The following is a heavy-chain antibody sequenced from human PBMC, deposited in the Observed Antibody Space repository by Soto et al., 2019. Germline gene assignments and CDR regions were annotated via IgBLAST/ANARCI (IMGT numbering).Heavy chain of an antibody. D-gene: IGHD1-26*01. J-gene: IGHJ4*02. Sequence: ASVKVSCKASGYTFTSYGISWVRQAPGQGLEWMGWISAYNGNTNYAQKLQGRVTMTTDTSTSTAYMELSSLRSDDTAVYYCARAPQWEPTPYFDYWGQGTLVTVSS. CDR1: GYTFTSYG. CDR3: ARAPQWEPTPYFDY. V-gene: IGHV1-18*01. CDR2: ISAYNGNT.